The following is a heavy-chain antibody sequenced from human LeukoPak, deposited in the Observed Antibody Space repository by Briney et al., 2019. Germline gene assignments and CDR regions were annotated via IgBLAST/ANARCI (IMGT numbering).Heavy chain of an antibody. CDR3: ARKNDYDI. V-gene: IGHV4-59*01. CDR2: IYYSGSA. Sequence: SETLSLTCTVSGGSISSDHWNWIRQPPGKGLEWIGCIYYSGSAYYNPSLKSRVTISVDMSKSQFSLRLTSVTAADTAVYYCARKNDYDIWGQGTLVTVSS. CDR1: GGSISSDH. D-gene: IGHD4-11*01. J-gene: IGHJ3*02.